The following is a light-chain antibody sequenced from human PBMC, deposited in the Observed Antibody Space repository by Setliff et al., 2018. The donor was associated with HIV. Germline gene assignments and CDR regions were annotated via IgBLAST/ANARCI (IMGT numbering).Light chain of an antibody. CDR2: EVD. V-gene: IGLV2-14*01. J-gene: IGLJ1*01. CDR1: SSDVGGYKY. Sequence: QSVLTQPASVSGSPGQSITISCTGTSSDVGGYKYVSWYQHHPGKAPKLLIYEVDNRPSGVSNRFSGSKSGNTASLTISGLQAEDEADYFCTSFTSTSPYVFGTGTKATVL. CDR3: TSFTSTSPYV.